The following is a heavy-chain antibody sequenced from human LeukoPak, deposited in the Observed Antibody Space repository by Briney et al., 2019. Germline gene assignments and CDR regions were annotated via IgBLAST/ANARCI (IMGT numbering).Heavy chain of an antibody. CDR3: ARDPVGGNYYGMDV. CDR1: GFTFSSYG. D-gene: IGHD3-16*01. Sequence: GGSLRLSCAASGFTFSSYGMHWVRQAPGKGLEWVAVIWYDGSNKYYADSVKGRFTISRDNSKNTLYLQMNSLRAEDTAVYYCARDPVGGNYYGMDVWGQGTTVTVSS. V-gene: IGHV3-33*01. CDR2: IWYDGSNK. J-gene: IGHJ6*02.